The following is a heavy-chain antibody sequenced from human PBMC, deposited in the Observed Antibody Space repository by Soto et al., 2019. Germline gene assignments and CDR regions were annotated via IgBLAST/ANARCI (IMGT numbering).Heavy chain of an antibody. CDR1: GFTLSNYW. Sequence: EVQLVESGGVSVQPGGSLRLSCTASGFTLSNYWMHWVHQASGKGLVWVSRINTDGSTTTYADSVKGRFTISRDNAKNTLYLQMNSLRDEDTAVYYCVRIRRGDGYTFGYWGQGTLVTVSS. V-gene: IGHV3-74*01. CDR3: VRIRRGDGYTFGY. D-gene: IGHD5-12*01. J-gene: IGHJ4*02. CDR2: INTDGSTT.